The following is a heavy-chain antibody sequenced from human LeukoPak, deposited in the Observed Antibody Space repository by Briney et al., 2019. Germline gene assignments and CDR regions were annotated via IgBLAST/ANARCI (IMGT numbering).Heavy chain of an antibody. Sequence: GGSLRLSCAASGFIFSSYGMSWVRQAPGKGLEWVSAISGSGGSTYYADSVKGRFTISRDNSKNTLFLQMNSLRAEDTAVYYCAKDRPTVVTRRHYFDYWGQGTLVTVSS. CDR1: GFIFSSYG. CDR2: ISGSGGST. CDR3: AKDRPTVVTRRHYFDY. D-gene: IGHD4-23*01. J-gene: IGHJ4*02. V-gene: IGHV3-23*01.